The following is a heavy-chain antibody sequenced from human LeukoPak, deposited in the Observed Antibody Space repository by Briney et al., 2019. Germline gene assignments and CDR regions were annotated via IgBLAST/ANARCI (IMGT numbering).Heavy chain of an antibody. J-gene: IGHJ4*02. CDR1: GGSXXSYY. CDR2: IYTSGST. D-gene: IGHD3-10*01. Sequence: SXTCXXXGGSXXSYYWSWIRQPAGKGLEWIGRIYTSGSTNYNPSLKSRVTMSVDTSKNQFSLKLSSVTAADTAVYYCARGSGWFGELLFWGQGTLVTVSS. V-gene: IGHV4-4*07. CDR3: ARGSGWFGELLF.